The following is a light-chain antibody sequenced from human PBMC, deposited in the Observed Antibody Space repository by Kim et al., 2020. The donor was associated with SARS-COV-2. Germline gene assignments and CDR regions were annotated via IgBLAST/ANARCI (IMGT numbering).Light chain of an antibody. J-gene: IGKJ1*01. CDR3: LQDHNYSWT. CDR1: HDIRND. V-gene: IGKV1-6*01. Sequence: AIQMTQSPSSLSASVGDRVTITCRASHDIRNDLGWYQQKPGKAPKLLIYAASSLQSGVPSRFSGSGSGTDFTLTISSLQPEDFATYYCLQDHNYSWTFGQGTKVDIK. CDR2: AAS.